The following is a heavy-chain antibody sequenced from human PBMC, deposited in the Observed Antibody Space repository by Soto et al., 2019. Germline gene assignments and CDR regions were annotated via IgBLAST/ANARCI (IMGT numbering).Heavy chain of an antibody. Sequence: SETLSHTCTVSGDSLSHSYWNWTRQPPGKGLEWIVYIYYAGSTTYNPSLKSRVTISLDTSKNQVYLKLDFVTAADTAVYYCARLGGYYQALDSWGQGTLVTVS. CDR2: IYYAGST. V-gene: IGHV4-59*08. CDR1: GDSLSHSY. D-gene: IGHD3-22*01. J-gene: IGHJ5*01. CDR3: ARLGGYYQALDS.